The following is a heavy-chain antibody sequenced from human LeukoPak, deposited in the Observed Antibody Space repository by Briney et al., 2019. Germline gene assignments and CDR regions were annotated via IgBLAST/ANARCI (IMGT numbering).Heavy chain of an antibody. D-gene: IGHD4-17*01. Sequence: GGSLRLSCAASGFTFSSYVMNWVRQAPGKGLEWVSYISSSSSYTNYADSVKGRFTISRDNAKNSLYLQMSSLRAEDTAVYYCARDQVGNGDYASGWYWGQGTLVTVSS. V-gene: IGHV3-21*05. CDR3: ARDQVGNGDYASGWY. CDR2: ISSSSSYT. J-gene: IGHJ4*02. CDR1: GFTFSSYV.